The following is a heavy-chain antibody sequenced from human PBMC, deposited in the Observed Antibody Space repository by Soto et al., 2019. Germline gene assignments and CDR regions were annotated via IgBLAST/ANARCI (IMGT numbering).Heavy chain of an antibody. D-gene: IGHD3-10*01. V-gene: IGHV3-30*18. CDR1: GFTFSSYG. Sequence: GGSLRLSCAASGFTFSSYGMHWVRQAPGKGLEWVAVISYDGSNKYYADSMKGRFTISRDNSKNTLYLQMNSLRAEDTAVYYCAKAKVLLWHGMDVWGQGTTVTVSS. J-gene: IGHJ6*02. CDR2: ISYDGSNK. CDR3: AKAKVLLWHGMDV.